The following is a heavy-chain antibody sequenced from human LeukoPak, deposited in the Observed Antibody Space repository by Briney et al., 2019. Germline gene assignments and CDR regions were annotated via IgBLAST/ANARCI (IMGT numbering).Heavy chain of an antibody. CDR3: ARWTGVIDS. J-gene: IGHJ4*02. V-gene: IGHV3-7*01. CDR1: GFTFENYW. CDR2: IKQDGSLE. D-gene: IGHD2-21*01. Sequence: GGSLRLSCVASGFTFENYWMHWVRQAPGKGPEWVANIKQDGSLEHYMDSVKGRFTISRDNAKNSLILQMDSLRAEDTAVYYCARWTGVIDSWGQGPLVTVSS.